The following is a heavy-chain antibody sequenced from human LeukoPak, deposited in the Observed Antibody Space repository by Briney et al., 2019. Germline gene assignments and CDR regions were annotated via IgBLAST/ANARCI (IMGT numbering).Heavy chain of an antibody. CDR3: ARGRKYTSGYRVTELGSGYSDY. Sequence: GGSLRLSCAASGFIFSNYAMTWVRQAPGKGLEWVSTISGSDGATYYADSVKGRFTIFRDDSKNTLYLQMNSLRADDTAVYYCARGRKYTSGYRVTELGSGYSDYWGQGTLVTVSS. J-gene: IGHJ4*02. D-gene: IGHD5-18*01. CDR2: ISGSDGAT. V-gene: IGHV3-23*01. CDR1: GFIFSNYA.